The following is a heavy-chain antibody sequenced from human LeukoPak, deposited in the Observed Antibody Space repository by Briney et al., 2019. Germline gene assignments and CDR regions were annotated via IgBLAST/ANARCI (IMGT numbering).Heavy chain of an antibody. Sequence: GSLILSCVASGFMFGDFAMSWVRLAPGKGLEWVSSISGSGDGTYYADSVKGRFTISRDNSRNTMYLQTNSLRAEDTALYYCAKQEGWELGDYYFDYWGQGTLVTVSS. CDR3: AKQEGWELGDYYFDY. D-gene: IGHD1-26*01. CDR1: GFMFGDFA. CDR2: ISGSGDGT. V-gene: IGHV3-23*01. J-gene: IGHJ4*02.